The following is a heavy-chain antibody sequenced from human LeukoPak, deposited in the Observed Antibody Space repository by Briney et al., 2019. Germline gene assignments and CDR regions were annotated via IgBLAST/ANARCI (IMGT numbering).Heavy chain of an antibody. Sequence: PSETLSLTCTVSGVSISSYYWSWIRQPAGKGLEWIGRIYTSGSTNYNPSLKSRVTMSVDTSKNQFSLKLNSVTAADAAVYYCARSRSSSSHAFDIWGQGTMVTVSS. V-gene: IGHV4-4*07. J-gene: IGHJ3*02. CDR3: ARSRSSSSHAFDI. CDR1: GVSISSYY. D-gene: IGHD6-6*01. CDR2: IYTSGST.